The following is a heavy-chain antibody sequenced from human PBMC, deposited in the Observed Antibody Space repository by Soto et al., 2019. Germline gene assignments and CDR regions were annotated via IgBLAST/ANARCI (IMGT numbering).Heavy chain of an antibody. V-gene: IGHV3-7*01. Sequence: GGSLRLSCAASGFTFSSYWMTWVRQAPGKGLEWVANINQDGSAKYYVDSVKGRFTISRDNAKNSLYLQMSSLRAEDTAVYYCARARNYRDYVYYFDDWGQGPLVTVSS. J-gene: IGHJ4*02. D-gene: IGHD4-17*01. CDR1: GFTFSSYW. CDR3: ARARNYRDYVYYFDD. CDR2: INQDGSAK.